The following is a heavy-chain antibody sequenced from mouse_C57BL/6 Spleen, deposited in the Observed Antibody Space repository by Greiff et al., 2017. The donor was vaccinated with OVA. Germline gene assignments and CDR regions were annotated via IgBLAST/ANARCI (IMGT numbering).Heavy chain of an antibody. Sequence: EVMLVESGGDLVKPGGSLKLSCAASGFTFSSYGMSWVRQTPDKRLAWVATISSGGSSPYYPDSVKGRFTISRDNAKNTLYLQMSSLKSEDTAMYYCARHYYDYEVLAIDYWGQGTSVTVSS. D-gene: IGHD2-4*01. CDR3: ARHYYDYEVLAIDY. V-gene: IGHV5-6*01. J-gene: IGHJ4*01. CDR2: ISSGGSSP. CDR1: GFTFSSYG.